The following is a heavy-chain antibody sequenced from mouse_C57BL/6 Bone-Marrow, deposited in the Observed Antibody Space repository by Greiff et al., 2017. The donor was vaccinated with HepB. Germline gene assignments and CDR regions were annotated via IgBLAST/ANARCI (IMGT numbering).Heavy chain of an antibody. CDR2: ISSGGDYI. V-gene: IGHV5-9-1*02. CDR1: GFTFSSYA. CDR3: TRGDYYGNFPWFAY. J-gene: IGHJ3*01. Sequence: EVKVEESGEGLVKPGGSLKLSCAASGFTFSSYAMSWVRQTPEKRLEWVAYISSGGDYIYYADTVKGRFTISRDNARNTLYLQMSSLKSEDTAMYYCTRGDYYGNFPWFAYWGQGTLVTVSA. D-gene: IGHD2-1*01.